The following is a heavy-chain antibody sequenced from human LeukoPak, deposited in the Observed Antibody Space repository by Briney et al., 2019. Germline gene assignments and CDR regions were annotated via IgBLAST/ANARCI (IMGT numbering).Heavy chain of an antibody. CDR2: INHSGST. D-gene: IGHD4-17*01. J-gene: IGHJ6*03. Sequence: SETLSLTCAVYGGSFSGYYWSWIRQPPGKGLEWIGEINHSGSTNYNPSLKSRVTISVDTSKNQFSLKLSSVTAADTAVYYCARAGATVIHYYYYYMDVWGKGTTVTVSS. CDR1: GGSFSGYY. CDR3: ARAGATVIHYYYYYMDV. V-gene: IGHV4-34*01.